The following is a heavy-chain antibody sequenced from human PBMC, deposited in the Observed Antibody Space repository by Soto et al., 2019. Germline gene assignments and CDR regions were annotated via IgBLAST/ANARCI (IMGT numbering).Heavy chain of an antibody. CDR2: IFSNAET. Sequence: QVTLEESGPVLVKPTETLTLTCTVSGFSLGNERMGVSWIRQPPGKALEWLAHIFSNAETSFRTSLKSRLTVSEDTSKSQVVLTMTNMDPVDTGTYYCARIECCSGGTYPGACSYYAMDDWGPGTTVTVSS. CDR3: ARIECCSGGTYPGACSYYAMDD. D-gene: IGHD2-15*01. V-gene: IGHV2-26*02. CDR1: GFSLGNERMG. J-gene: IGHJ6*02.